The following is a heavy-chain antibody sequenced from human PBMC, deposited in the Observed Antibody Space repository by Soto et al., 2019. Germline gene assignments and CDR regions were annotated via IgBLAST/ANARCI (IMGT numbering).Heavy chain of an antibody. V-gene: IGHV4-39*01. CDR2: IYYSGST. D-gene: IGHD3-3*01. CDR3: ARQPSITIFLLVLDP. CDR1: GGSISSSSYY. J-gene: IGHJ5*02. Sequence: SETLSLTCTVSGGSISSSSYYWGWIRQPPGKGLEWIGSIYYSGSTYYNPSLKSRVTISVDTSKNQFSLKLSSVTAADTAVYYCARQPSITIFLLVLDPWGQGTLVTVSS.